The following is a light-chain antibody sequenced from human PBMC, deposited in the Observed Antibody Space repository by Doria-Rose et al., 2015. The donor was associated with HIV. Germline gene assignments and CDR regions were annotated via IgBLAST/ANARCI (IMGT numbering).Light chain of an antibody. V-gene: IGKV3-15*01. J-gene: IGKJ2*01. Sequence: TLSCGASQSVTSNLAWYQQKPGQAPRLLIYGASTRATGIPARFSGSGSGTEFTLTISSMQSEDFAVYYCQQYNNWPLYTFGQGTKVDI. CDR2: GAS. CDR3: QQYNNWPLYT. CDR1: QSVTSN.